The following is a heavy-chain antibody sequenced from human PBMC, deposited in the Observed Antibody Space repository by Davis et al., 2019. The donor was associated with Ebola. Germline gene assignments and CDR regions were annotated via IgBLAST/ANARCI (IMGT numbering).Heavy chain of an antibody. CDR1: GGSISSSNW. J-gene: IGHJ6*02. CDR3: ARDSNSYGMDV. V-gene: IGHV4-4*02. CDR2: IYHSGST. Sequence: MPGGSLRLSCAVSGGSISSSNWWSWVRQPPGKGLEWIGEIYHSGSTNYNPSLKSRVTISVDKSKNQFSLKLSSVTAADTAVYYCARDSNSYGMDVWGQGTTVTVSS.